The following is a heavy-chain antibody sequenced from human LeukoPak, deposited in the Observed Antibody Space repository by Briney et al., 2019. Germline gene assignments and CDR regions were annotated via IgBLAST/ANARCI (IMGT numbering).Heavy chain of an antibody. V-gene: IGHV7-4-1*02. Sequence: ASVKVSFKASGYTFTSYGISWVRQAPGQGLEWMGWINTNTGNPTYAQGFTGRFVFSLDTSVSTAYLQISSLKAEDTAVYYCASGVAAGVFDYWGQGTLVTVSS. CDR1: GYTFTSYG. CDR3: ASGVAAGVFDY. D-gene: IGHD6-13*01. J-gene: IGHJ4*02. CDR2: INTNTGNP.